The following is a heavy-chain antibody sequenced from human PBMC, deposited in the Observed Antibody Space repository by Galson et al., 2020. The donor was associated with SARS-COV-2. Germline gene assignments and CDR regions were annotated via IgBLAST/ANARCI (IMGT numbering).Heavy chain of an antibody. Sequence: NSGGSLRLSCAASGFTFSSYTMNWVRQAPGKGLEWVSSISSSSYIYYADSVKGRFTISRDNAKNSLYLQMNSLRAEDTAVYYCARRDYDILTGLDYWGQGTLVTVSS. CDR1: GFTFSSYT. CDR2: ISSSSYI. CDR3: ARRDYDILTGLDY. J-gene: IGHJ4*02. D-gene: IGHD3-9*01. V-gene: IGHV3-21*01.